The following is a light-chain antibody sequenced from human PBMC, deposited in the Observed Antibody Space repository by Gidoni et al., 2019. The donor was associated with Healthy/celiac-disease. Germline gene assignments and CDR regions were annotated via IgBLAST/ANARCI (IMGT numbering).Light chain of an antibody. J-gene: IGLJ2*01. CDR1: SSNIGNNY. CDR2: DNN. CDR3: GTWDSSLSAVV. Sequence: QSVLTQPPSVSAAPGQKVTISCSGSSSNIGNNYVSWYQQLPGTAPKLLIYDNNKRPSGIPDRFSGSKSGISATLGITGLQTGDEADYYCGTWDSSLSAVVFGGGTKLTVL. V-gene: IGLV1-51*01.